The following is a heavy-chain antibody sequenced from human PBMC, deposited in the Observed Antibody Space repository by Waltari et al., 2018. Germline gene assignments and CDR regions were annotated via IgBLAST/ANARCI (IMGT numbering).Heavy chain of an antibody. V-gene: IGHV1-69*13. CDR3: ARDLVFRWEPRPPYYGMDV. Sequence: QVQLVQSGAEVKKPGSSVKVSCKASGGTFSSYAISWVRQAPGQGLEWMGGIIPIFGTANYAQKFQGRVTITADESTSTAYMELSSLRSEDTAVYYCARDLVFRWEPRPPYYGMDVWGQGTTVTVSS. J-gene: IGHJ6*02. CDR2: IIPIFGTA. CDR1: GGTFSSYA. D-gene: IGHD1-26*01.